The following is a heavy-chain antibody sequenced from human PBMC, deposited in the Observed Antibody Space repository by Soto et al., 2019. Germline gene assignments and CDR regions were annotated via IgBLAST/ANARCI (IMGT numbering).Heavy chain of an antibody. J-gene: IGHJ6*03. Sequence: QVQLVQSGAEVKKPGASVKVSCKASGYTFTSYDINWVRQATGQGLEWMGWMNPNSGNTGYAQKFQGRVNMTRNTSISTAYMELSSLRSEDTAVYYCARGKGGYCSGGSCYLKAYYYYYYMDVWGKGTTVTVSS. CDR1: GYTFTSYD. V-gene: IGHV1-8*01. CDR2: MNPNSGNT. CDR3: ARGKGGYCSGGSCYLKAYYYYYYMDV. D-gene: IGHD2-15*01.